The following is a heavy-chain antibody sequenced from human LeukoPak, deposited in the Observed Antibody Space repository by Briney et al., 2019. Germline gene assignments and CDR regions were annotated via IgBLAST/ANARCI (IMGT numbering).Heavy chain of an antibody. CDR3: AVQDYYDSSGYYFGFRIDY. D-gene: IGHD3-22*01. Sequence: WVRQPPGKGLEWIGSIYYSGSTYYNPSLKSRVTISVDTSKNQFSLKLSSVTAADTAVYYCAVQDYYDSSGYYFGFRIDYWGQGTLVTVSS. CDR2: IYYSGST. V-gene: IGHV4-39*01. J-gene: IGHJ4*02.